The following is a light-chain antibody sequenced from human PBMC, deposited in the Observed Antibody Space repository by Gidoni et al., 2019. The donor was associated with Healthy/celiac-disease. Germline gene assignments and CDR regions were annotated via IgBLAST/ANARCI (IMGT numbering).Light chain of an antibody. V-gene: IGKV3-15*01. Sequence: EIVMTQSPATLSVSPGERATLSCRASQSVSSNLAWYQQKPGQAPRRIIYGASTRATGIPARFSGSGSGTEFTLTISSLQSEDFAGYYGQQYNNWPSTFGGGTKVEIK. CDR1: QSVSSN. CDR3: QQYNNWPST. J-gene: IGKJ4*01. CDR2: GAS.